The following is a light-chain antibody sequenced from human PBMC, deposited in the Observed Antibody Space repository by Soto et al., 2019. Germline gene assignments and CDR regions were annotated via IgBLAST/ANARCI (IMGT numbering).Light chain of an antibody. CDR1: QSIRSY. Sequence: EIVLTQSPATLSLSPGERATLSCRASQSIRSYLAWYQQKPGQAPRLLIYDASNRATGIPARFSGSGSGTDFTRTISRLEPEDFAVYYCQQSSNWPSITFRQGTRLEIK. V-gene: IGKV3-11*01. J-gene: IGKJ5*01. CDR2: DAS. CDR3: QQSSNWPSIT.